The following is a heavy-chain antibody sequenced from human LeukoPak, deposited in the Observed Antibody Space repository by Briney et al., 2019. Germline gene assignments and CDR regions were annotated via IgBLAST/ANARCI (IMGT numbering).Heavy chain of an antibody. D-gene: IGHD2-2*01. V-gene: IGHV3-30*02. Sequence: GGSLRLSCAASGFTFSSYGMHWVRQAPGRGLEWVAFIRYDGSNKYYADSAKGRFTISRDNSKNTLYLQMNSLRAEDTAVYYCGGVPAAIRHYYFDYWGQGTLVTVSS. CDR3: GGVPAAIRHYYFDY. J-gene: IGHJ4*02. CDR2: IRYDGSNK. CDR1: GFTFSSYG.